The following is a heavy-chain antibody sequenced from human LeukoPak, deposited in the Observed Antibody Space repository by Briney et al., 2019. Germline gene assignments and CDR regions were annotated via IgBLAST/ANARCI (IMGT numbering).Heavy chain of an antibody. V-gene: IGHV3-53*01. J-gene: IGHJ4*02. CDR3: ARGVEPLAANTLAY. Sequence: GGSLRLSCAASGFTVITNDMTWVRQAPEKGLESVSVLYSDGNTKYADSVQGRFTISRDNSKNTLYLEMNSLSPDDTAVYYCARGVEPLAANTLAYWGQGTLVTVSS. CDR2: LYSDGNT. D-gene: IGHD1-14*01. CDR1: GFTVITND.